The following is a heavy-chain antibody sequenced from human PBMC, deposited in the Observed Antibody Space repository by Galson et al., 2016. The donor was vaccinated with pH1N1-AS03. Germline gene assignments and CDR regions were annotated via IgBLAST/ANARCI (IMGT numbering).Heavy chain of an antibody. CDR3: TRSYYRDYGDPPGGY. CDR2: VYDSGNT. J-gene: IGHJ4*02. V-gene: IGHV4-59*01. D-gene: IGHD4-17*01. Sequence: LSLTCTVSGGSISNYCWSWIRPPPGKGLEWIGYVYDSGNTHYNPSLKSRVAMSVDTSKNQFSLKLMSVTTADTAVYYCTRSYYRDYGDPPGGYWGQGTLVTVSS. CDR1: GGSISNYC.